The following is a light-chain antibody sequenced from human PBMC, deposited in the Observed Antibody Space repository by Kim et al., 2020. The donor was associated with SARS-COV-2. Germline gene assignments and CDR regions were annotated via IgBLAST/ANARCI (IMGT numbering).Light chain of an antibody. Sequence: ATINCKSSQSLLYTSNNKNYLAWYQQKAGQSPKLLMYWATTRESGVPDRFSGSGSGTDFTLTISSLQAEDVALYYCQQYYSTPPTFGQGTKVDIK. J-gene: IGKJ1*01. CDR3: QQYYSTPPT. V-gene: IGKV4-1*01. CDR1: QSLLYTSNNKNY. CDR2: WAT.